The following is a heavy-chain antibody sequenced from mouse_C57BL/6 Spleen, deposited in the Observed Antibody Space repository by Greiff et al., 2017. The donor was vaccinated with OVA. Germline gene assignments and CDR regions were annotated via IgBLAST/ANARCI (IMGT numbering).Heavy chain of an antibody. J-gene: IGHJ3*01. V-gene: IGHV1-39*01. D-gene: IGHD1-1*01. Sequence: VQLKQSGPELVKPGASVKISCKASGYSFTDYNMNWVKQSNGKSLEWIGVINPNYGTTSYNQKFKGKATLTVDQSSSPAYMQLNSLTSEDSAVYYCARWGTTVVGDWFAYWGQGTLVTVSA. CDR3: ARWGTTVVGDWFAY. CDR1: GYSFTDYN. CDR2: INPNYGTT.